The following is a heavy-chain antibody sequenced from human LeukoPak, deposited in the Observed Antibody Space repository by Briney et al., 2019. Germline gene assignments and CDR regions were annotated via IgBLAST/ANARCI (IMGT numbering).Heavy chain of an antibody. J-gene: IGHJ6*03. V-gene: IGHV4-59*01. D-gene: IGHD6-19*01. CDR3: ARSSKEEGIAVAGRKNYYYYYMDV. CDR1: GGSFIGFH. CDR2: IHYSGSS. Sequence: TSETLSLTCAVYGGSFIGFHWNWIRQPPGKGLEWIGYIHYSGSSNYNPSLRSRVTISVDTSKNQFSLKLSSVTAADTAVYYCARSSKEEGIAVAGRKNYYYYYMDVWGKGTTVTVSS.